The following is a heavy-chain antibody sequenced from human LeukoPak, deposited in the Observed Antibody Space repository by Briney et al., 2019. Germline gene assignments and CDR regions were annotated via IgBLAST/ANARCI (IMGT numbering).Heavy chain of an antibody. CDR1: GFTFSNAW. D-gene: IGHD6-19*01. J-gene: IGHJ4*02. CDR3: AKATIPPKFIAVAGTLDY. Sequence: PGGSLRLSCAASGFTFSNAWMSWVRQAPGKGLEWVGRIKSNTDGGTTDYAAPVRGRFTISRDDSKNTLYLQMNSLRAEDTAVYYCAKATIPPKFIAVAGTLDYWGQGTLVTVSS. V-gene: IGHV3-15*01. CDR2: IKSNTDGGTT.